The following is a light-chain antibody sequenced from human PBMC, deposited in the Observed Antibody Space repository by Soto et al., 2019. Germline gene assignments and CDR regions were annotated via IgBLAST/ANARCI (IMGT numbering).Light chain of an antibody. J-gene: IGLJ2*01. CDR2: SNN. Sequence: QSVLTQPPSASGTPGQRVTISCSGSSSNIGSNTVSWYQQLPETAPKLLIHSNNERPSGVPDRFSGAKSGTSASLVISGLQSDDEADFYCAAWDDSLSGPVFGGGTKLTVL. V-gene: IGLV1-44*01. CDR1: SSNIGSNT. CDR3: AAWDDSLSGPV.